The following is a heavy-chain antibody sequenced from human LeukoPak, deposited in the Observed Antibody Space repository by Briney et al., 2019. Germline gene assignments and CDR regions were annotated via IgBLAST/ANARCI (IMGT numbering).Heavy chain of an antibody. V-gene: IGHV1-69*05. CDR3: ARDSAQYYYDSSGKSDY. D-gene: IGHD3-22*01. CDR1: GGTFSSYA. CDR2: IIPIFGTA. Sequence: PWASVKVSCKASGGTFSSYAISWVRQAPGQGLEWMGGIIPIFGTANYAQKLQGRVTMTTDTSTSTAYMELRSLRSDDTAVYYCARDSAQYYYDSSGKSDYWGQGTLVTVSS. J-gene: IGHJ4*02.